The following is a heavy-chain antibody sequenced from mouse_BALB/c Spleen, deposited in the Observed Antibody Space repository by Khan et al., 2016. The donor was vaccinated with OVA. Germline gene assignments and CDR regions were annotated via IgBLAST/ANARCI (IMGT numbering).Heavy chain of an antibody. V-gene: IGHV9-3-1*01. CDR2: INTYTGEP. CDR1: GYTFTHYG. D-gene: IGHD2-1*01. J-gene: IGHJ4*01. Sequence: QIQLVQSGPELKKPGETVKISCKASGYTFTHYGMNWVKQAPGKGLKWMGWINTYTGEPTYADDFKGRLAFSLETSASTAYLQINNLKNEDTATYFYARPLYFSYGMVYWGQGTSVTVSS. CDR3: ARPLYFSYGMVY.